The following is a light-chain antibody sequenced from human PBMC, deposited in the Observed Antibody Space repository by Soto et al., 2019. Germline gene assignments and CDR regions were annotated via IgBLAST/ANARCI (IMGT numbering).Light chain of an antibody. CDR1: QSVGST. Sequence: EILMTQSPATLSVSPGERVILSCRASQSVGSTLAWYQQKPGQAPRLLNRGASTRATGVPARFSGRGSGTEFTLTFSSLQSEDFAVYYCQQYSTPLTFGGGNTLEI. CDR3: QQYSTPLT. V-gene: IGKV3-15*01. CDR2: GAS. J-gene: IGKJ4*02.